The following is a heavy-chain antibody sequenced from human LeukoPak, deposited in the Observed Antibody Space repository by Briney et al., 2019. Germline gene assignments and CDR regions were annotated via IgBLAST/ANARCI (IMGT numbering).Heavy chain of an antibody. D-gene: IGHD6-19*01. CDR1: GFTVSSNY. Sequence: GGSLRLSCAASGFTVSSNYMSWVRQVSGEGLEFVSFISTSGTTDYADSVKGRFTTFSDNSKNTLYLQMNSLRAEDTAVYYCARVRSDTRGWYEFDYWGQGTLVTVSS. J-gene: IGHJ4*02. CDR3: ARVRSDTRGWYEFDY. CDR2: ISTSGTT. V-gene: IGHV3-53*01.